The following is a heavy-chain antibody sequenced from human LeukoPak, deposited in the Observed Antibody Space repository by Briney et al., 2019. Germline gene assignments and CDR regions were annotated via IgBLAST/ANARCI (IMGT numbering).Heavy chain of an antibody. Sequence: PGGSLRLSCAASGFTFSTYGMHWVRQAPGKGLEWMALISYDGNIKYYPDSVKGRFTISRDNSENTLYLQMNSLRVEDTAVYYCAKPLYPNSGPKVDWGQGTLVTVSS. CDR3: AKPLYPNSGPKVD. V-gene: IGHV3-30*18. CDR2: ISYDGNIK. D-gene: IGHD3-10*01. CDR1: GFTFSTYG. J-gene: IGHJ4*02.